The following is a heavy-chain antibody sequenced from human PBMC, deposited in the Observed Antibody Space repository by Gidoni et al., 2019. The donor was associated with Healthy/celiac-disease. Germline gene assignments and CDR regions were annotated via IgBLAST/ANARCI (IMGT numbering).Heavy chain of an antibody. D-gene: IGHD3-22*01. CDR2: IRSKANSYAT. V-gene: IGHV3-73*02. Sequence: EVQLVESGGGLVQPGGSLKLSCAASGFTFSGSASPWVRQASGKGLEWVGRIRSKANSYATAYAASVKGRFTISRDDSKNTAYLQMNSLKTEDTAVYYCTGVDYDSSGYYLGPLDWGQGTLVTVSS. J-gene: IGHJ4*02. CDR3: TGVDYDSSGYYLGPLD. CDR1: GFTFSGSA.